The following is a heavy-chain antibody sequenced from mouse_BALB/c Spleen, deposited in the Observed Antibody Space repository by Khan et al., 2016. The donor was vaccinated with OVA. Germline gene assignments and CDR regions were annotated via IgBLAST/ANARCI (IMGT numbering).Heavy chain of an antibody. CDR2: IVPGSDST. CDR1: GYTFTSYW. V-gene: IGHV1S41*01. D-gene: IGHD1-1*02. Sequence: DLVKPGASVKLSCKASGYTFTSYWINWIKQRPGQGLEWIGRIVPGSDSTYYNEMFKGKAQLTVDTSSSTAYIQLSSLSSEDSAVYFCARSMGGKVPLDYWGQGTTLTVSS. CDR3: ARSMGGKVPLDY. J-gene: IGHJ2*01.